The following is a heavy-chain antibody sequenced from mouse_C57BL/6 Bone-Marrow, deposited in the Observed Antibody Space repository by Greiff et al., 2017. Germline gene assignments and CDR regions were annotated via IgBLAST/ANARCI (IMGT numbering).Heavy chain of an antibody. CDR2: IYPGSGST. V-gene: IGHV1-55*01. J-gene: IGHJ1*03. CDR1: GYTFTSYW. CDR3: ARGYFDV. Sequence: VQLQQPGAELVKPGASVKMSCKASGYTFTSYWITWVKQRPGQGLEWIGNIYPGSGSTNYNEKFKSKATLTVDTSSTTAYMQLSSLTSEDSGVLYCARGYFDVGGKGTTVTVSS.